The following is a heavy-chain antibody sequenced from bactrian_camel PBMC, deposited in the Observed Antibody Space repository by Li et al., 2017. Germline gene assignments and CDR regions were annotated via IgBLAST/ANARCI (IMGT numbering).Heavy chain of an antibody. CDR2: ISPGDGVT. J-gene: IGHJ4*01. CDR1: GSSASNYA. V-gene: IGHV3S60*01. D-gene: IGHD1*01. Sequence: QVQLVESGGGSVQAGGSLTLSCAVSGSSASNYAMAWFRQAPGKEREGVAFISPGDGVTSYADSVKGRFTISQDSARITAYLQMASLKPEDTAVYYCVPVALEERDGLVSCARWSQGTQVTVS.